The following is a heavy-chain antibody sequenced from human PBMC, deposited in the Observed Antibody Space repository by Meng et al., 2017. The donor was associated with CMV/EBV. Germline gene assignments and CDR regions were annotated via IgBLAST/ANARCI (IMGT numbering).Heavy chain of an antibody. V-gene: IGHV1-8*01. Sequence: ASVKVSCKASGYIFTSYDINWVRQAPGQGLEWMGWMNPNSGNTGYPQKFQGRVTMTRNTSISPAYMELSSLRSDDTAVYYCARVPVRDDCSTTSCSGSEYFQHWGQGILVTVSS. CDR3: ARVPVRDDCSTTSCSGSEYFQH. D-gene: IGHD2-2*01. CDR2: MNPNSGNT. J-gene: IGHJ1*01. CDR1: GYIFTSYD.